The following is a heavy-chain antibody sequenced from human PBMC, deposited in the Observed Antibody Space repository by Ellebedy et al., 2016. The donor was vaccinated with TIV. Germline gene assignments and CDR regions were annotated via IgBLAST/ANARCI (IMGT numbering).Heavy chain of an antibody. CDR2: ISGSGGST. J-gene: IGHJ4*02. Sequence: GESLKISCAASGFTFSSYAMSWVRQAPGKGLEWVSAISGSGGSTYYADSVKGRFTISRDNSKNTLYLQMNSLRAEDTAVYYCAKDHQGYSYGFDYWGQGTLVTVSS. D-gene: IGHD5-18*01. V-gene: IGHV3-23*01. CDR1: GFTFSSYA. CDR3: AKDHQGYSYGFDY.